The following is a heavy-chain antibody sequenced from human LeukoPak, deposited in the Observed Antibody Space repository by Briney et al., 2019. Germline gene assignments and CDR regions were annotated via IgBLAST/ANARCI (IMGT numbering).Heavy chain of an antibody. CDR2: IYRGGGT. Sequence: GGSLRLSCAASGFTVSSNYMSWVRQAPGKGLEWVSVIYRGGGTFYADSVKGRFTISRDNAKNSLYLQMNSLRAEDTAVYYYAKEFCSGGSCNLDYWGQGTLVTVSS. CDR3: AKEFCSGGSCNLDY. J-gene: IGHJ4*02. CDR1: GFTVSSNY. V-gene: IGHV3-53*01. D-gene: IGHD2-15*01.